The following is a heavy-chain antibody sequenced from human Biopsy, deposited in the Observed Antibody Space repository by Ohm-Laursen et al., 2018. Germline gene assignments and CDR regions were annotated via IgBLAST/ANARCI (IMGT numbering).Heavy chain of an antibody. J-gene: IGHJ6*02. CDR3: ARGGSGSGYYGMDV. Sequence: SSVSVSCQASGDTFSRSAFFWVRQAPGQGLVYLGRIIPIVGITNHARTFQGRITLTADKSTFMVYMELSRLRSDDTAIYYCARGGSGSGYYGMDVWGQGATVSVSS. CDR2: IIPIVGIT. D-gene: IGHD3-10*01. CDR1: GDTFSRSA. V-gene: IGHV1-69*04.